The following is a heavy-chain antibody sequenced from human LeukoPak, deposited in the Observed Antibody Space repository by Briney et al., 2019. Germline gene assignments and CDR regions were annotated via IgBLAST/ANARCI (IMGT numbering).Heavy chain of an antibody. CDR3: ARARYVNSFYAFDI. Sequence: PSETLSPTCTVSGGSISSYYWSWIRLPPGKGLEWLGYLSKSGNTNYSPSLKSRVTIFGDTSKNQFFLKLSSVTAADTAVYYCARARYVNSFYAFDIWGQGTLVTVSS. CDR1: GGSISSYY. D-gene: IGHD3-9*01. J-gene: IGHJ3*02. V-gene: IGHV4-59*01. CDR2: LSKSGNT.